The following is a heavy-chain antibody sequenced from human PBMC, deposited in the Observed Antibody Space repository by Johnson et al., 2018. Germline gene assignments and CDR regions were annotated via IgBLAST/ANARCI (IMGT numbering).Heavy chain of an antibody. D-gene: IGHD6-19*01. V-gene: IGHV3-7*03. CDR2: INEDGSER. J-gene: IGHJ6*03. Sequence: VQLVQSGGGLVQPGGSLRLSCEASAFAFSSFWMSWVRQAPGKGLDWVANINEDGSERDYVDSVKGRFTISRYNAKNSLYLQMKSLRAEDTAVYYCARARHVPVAGAYNYPYMDVWGKGTTVTVSS. CDR3: ARARHVPVAGAYNYPYMDV. CDR1: AFAFSSFW.